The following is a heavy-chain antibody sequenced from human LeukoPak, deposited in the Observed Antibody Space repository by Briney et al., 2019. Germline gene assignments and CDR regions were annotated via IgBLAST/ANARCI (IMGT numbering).Heavy chain of an antibody. CDR1: GGSISSYY. J-gene: IGHJ4*02. CDR2: IYYSGST. D-gene: IGHD1-26*01. Sequence: SETLSLTCTVSGGSISSYYWSWIRQPPGKGLEWIGYIYYSGSTNYNPSLKSRVTISVDTSKNQFSLKLSSVTAADTAVYYCARGRPGSSVTYFDYWGQGTLVPVSS. CDR3: ARGRPGSSVTYFDY. V-gene: IGHV4-59*01.